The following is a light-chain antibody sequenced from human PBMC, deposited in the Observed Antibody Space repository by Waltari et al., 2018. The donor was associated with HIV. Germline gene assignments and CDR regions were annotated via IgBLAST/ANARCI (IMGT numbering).Light chain of an antibody. CDR1: SSAVGRYNL. V-gene: IGLV2-23*02. CDR3: CSYAGSSSDV. J-gene: IGLJ1*01. Sequence: QSALTQPASVSASPGQSITIPCTGTSSAVGRYNLVSWYQQHQGNAPKLMIYGVSTRPSWVSIRVSGSKSGNTASLTISGLQAEDESDYYCCSYAGSSSDVFGTGTKVTVL. CDR2: GVS.